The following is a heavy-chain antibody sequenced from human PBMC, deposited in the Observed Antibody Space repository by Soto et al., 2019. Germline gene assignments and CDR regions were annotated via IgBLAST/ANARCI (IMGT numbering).Heavy chain of an antibody. V-gene: IGHV1-3*05. J-gene: IGHJ5*02. CDR1: GYTFTSYA. CDR3: ARGADLERATTWKWFDP. CDR2: INAGNGNT. D-gene: IGHD1-1*01. Sequence: QVQLVQSGAEEKKPGASVKVSCKASGYTFTSYAMHWVRQAPGQRLEWMGWINAGNGNTKYSQKFQGRVHITRHTSASPACMGLSSLRSEDRAVYYGARGADLERATTWKWFDPWGQGTLVTVSS.